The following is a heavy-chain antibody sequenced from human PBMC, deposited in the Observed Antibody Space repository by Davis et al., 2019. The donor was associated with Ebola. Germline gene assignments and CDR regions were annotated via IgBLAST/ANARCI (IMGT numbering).Heavy chain of an antibody. CDR3: ARGGSPAMFKGVDE. CDR1: GVSIIDHY. J-gene: IGHJ4*02. D-gene: IGHD2-2*01. V-gene: IGHV4-59*11. CDR2: IDYRGRS. Sequence: PGGSLRLSCTVSGVSIIDHYWSCIRRSPGKGLEWIGYIDYRGRSTYKPSLRSRITMSVDTSKNQFSLKLKSITAADTAVYYCARGGSPAMFKGVDEWGQGTLVTVAS.